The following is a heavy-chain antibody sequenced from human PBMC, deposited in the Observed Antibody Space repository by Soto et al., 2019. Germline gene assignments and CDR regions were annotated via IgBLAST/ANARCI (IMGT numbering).Heavy chain of an antibody. CDR2: ISYSGCT. D-gene: IGHD3-16*02. V-gene: IGHV4-31*03. Sequence: SETLSLTCTVSGASISSAAYYWSWIRQRPGEGLEWIGFISYSGCTFQNPSLKSRLLLSVATSKNQFSLELSFVTAADTAVYYCARGPTPSWSSYRFSYFDSWGPGSLVTVSS. CDR3: ARGPTPSWSSYRFSYFDS. J-gene: IGHJ4*01. CDR1: GASISSAAYY.